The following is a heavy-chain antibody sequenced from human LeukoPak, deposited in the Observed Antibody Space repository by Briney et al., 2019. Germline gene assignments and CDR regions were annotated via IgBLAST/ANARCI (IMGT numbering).Heavy chain of an antibody. D-gene: IGHD3-10*01. J-gene: IGHJ4*02. Sequence: PSETLSLTCAVYGGSFSGYYWSWIRQPPGKGLEWIGEIKHSGSTSYNPSLKSRVTISLDTSKNQVSLKLNSATAADTAVYYCATYHYGSGSYHNHPNFDSWGQGTLVTVSS. CDR3: ATYHYGSGSYHNHPNFDS. V-gene: IGHV4-34*01. CDR1: GGSFSGYY. CDR2: IKHSGST.